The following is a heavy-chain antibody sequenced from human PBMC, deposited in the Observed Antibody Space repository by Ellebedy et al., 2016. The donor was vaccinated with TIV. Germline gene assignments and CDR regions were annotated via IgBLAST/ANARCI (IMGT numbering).Heavy chain of an antibody. CDR3: ARHLHSSSSSPLDF. D-gene: IGHD6-6*01. CDR1: GGFISSSSYY. Sequence: MPSETLSLTCIVSGGFISSSSYYWRWIRPPPGKGLGWIGSIYYSGSTYYTPSLKSRVTISVDTSRNQFSLKLSSVTAADTAVYYWARHLHSSSSSPLDFWGQGTLVTVSS. J-gene: IGHJ4*02. CDR2: IYYSGST. V-gene: IGHV4-39*01.